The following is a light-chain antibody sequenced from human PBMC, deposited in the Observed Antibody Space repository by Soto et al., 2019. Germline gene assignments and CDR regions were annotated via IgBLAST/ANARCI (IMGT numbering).Light chain of an antibody. V-gene: IGKV3-15*01. CDR3: QHYNQWPPFT. J-gene: IGKJ3*01. Sequence: EIVMTQSPATLSVSPGERATLSCRASQSVKSSLAWYQHKPGQVPRLLIYGASTRATGVPVRFSGSGSGTDFTLTIRSLQAEDVAVYYCQHYNQWPPFTFGPGTKVDIK. CDR2: GAS. CDR1: QSVKSS.